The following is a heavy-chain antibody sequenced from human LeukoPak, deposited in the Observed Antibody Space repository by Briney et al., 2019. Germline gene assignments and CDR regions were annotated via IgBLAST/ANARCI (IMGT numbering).Heavy chain of an antibody. CDR3: ARLADSGSYHDAFDI. D-gene: IGHD1-26*01. Sequence: SVKVTCKASGGTFSSYAISWVRQAPEHGLEWMGGIIPIFGTANYAQKFQGRVTITADESTSTAYMELSSLRSEDTAVYYCARLADSGSYHDAFDICGQGTMVTVSS. J-gene: IGHJ3*02. V-gene: IGHV1-69*13. CDR1: GGTFSSYA. CDR2: IIPIFGTA.